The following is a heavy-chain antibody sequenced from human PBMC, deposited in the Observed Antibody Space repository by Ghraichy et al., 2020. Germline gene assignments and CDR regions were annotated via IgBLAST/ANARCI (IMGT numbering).Heavy chain of an antibody. CDR2: INAGNGDT. D-gene: IGHD5-18*01. Sequence: ASVKVSCKASGYSCTTYTMNWVRQAPGESLEWMGWINAGNGDTKYSRKFQGRVTITRDTSATTAYMELISLRSEDTAVYYCARALIGYSYGPGYYWGQGTLVSVSS. CDR3: ARALIGYSYGPGYY. CDR1: GYSCTTYT. J-gene: IGHJ4*02. V-gene: IGHV1-3*01.